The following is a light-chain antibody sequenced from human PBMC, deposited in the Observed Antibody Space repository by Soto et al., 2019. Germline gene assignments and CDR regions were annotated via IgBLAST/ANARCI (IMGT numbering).Light chain of an antibody. CDR1: SSNIGSHF. CDR2: RDG. CDR3: AVWDQSLTGGV. V-gene: IGLV1-47*01. Sequence: QSVLTQPPSASGTPGQSLTISCSGSSSNIGSHFVYWYQHVPGTAPKLLIFRDGQRPSGVPARFFGSTSGTSASLAFSGLRSEDEADYYCAVWDQSLTGGVFGGGTKRTVL. J-gene: IGLJ3*02.